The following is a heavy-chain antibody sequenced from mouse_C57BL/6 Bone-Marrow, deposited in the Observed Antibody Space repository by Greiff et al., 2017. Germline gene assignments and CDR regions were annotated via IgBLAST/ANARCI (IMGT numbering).Heavy chain of an antibody. CDR2: INPYNGGT. CDR1: GYTFTDYY. Sequence: VQLQQSGPVLVKPGASVKMSCKASGYTFTDYYMNWVKQSHGKSLEWIGVINPYNGGTSYNQKFKGKATLTVDTSSSTAYMERNSLTSEDSAVYYCARRYYGNPYAMDYWGQGTSVTVSS. J-gene: IGHJ4*01. V-gene: IGHV1-19*01. CDR3: ARRYYGNPYAMDY. D-gene: IGHD2-1*01.